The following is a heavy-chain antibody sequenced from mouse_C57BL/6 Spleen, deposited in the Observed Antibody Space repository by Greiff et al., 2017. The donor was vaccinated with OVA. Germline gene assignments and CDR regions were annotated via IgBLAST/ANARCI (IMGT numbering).Heavy chain of an antibody. J-gene: IGHJ1*03. CDR1: GYTFTDYY. CDR2: INPNNGGT. Sequence: VQLQQSGPELVKPGASVKISCKASGYTFTDYYMNWVKQSHGKSLEWIGDINPNNGGTSYNQKFKGKATLTVDKSSSTAYMELRSLTSEDSAVYYCARNYDYDWYFDVWGTGTTVTVSS. CDR3: ARNYDYDWYFDV. V-gene: IGHV1-26*01. D-gene: IGHD2-4*01.